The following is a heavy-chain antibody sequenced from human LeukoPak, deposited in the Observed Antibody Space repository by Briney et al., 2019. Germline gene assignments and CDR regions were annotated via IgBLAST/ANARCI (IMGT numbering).Heavy chain of an antibody. V-gene: IGHV4-61*02. D-gene: IGHD5-24*01. CDR3: ARKDGDI. Sequence: SETLSLTCAVSGDSIGRGSYYWIWIRQPAGRGLEWIGRIDASGSTNYNPSLKSRVTMSVDSSKNQFSLKVSSVTAADTAVYYCARKDGDIWGQGTMVTVSS. CDR1: GDSIGRGSYY. J-gene: IGHJ3*02. CDR2: IDASGST.